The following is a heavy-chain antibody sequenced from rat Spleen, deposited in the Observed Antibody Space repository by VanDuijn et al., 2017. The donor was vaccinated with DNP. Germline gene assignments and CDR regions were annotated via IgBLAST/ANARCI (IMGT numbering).Heavy chain of an antibody. CDR2: ISYSGST. CDR1: GYSITSNY. Sequence: EVQLQESGTGLVKPSQSLSLTSSVNGYSITSNYWGWIRKFPGNKMEYIGHISYSGSTNYNPSLKSRISITRDTSKNHFFLHLNSVTSEDTATYYCARWTRYFDYWGQGVMVTVSS. D-gene: IGHD1-7*01. CDR3: ARWTRYFDY. J-gene: IGHJ2*01. V-gene: IGHV3-1*01.